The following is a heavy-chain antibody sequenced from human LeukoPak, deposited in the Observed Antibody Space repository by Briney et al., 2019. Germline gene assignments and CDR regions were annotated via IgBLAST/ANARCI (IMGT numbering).Heavy chain of an antibody. CDR3: AREPRSYYDFWSGYPYYYGMDV. CDR1: GYTFTSYD. D-gene: IGHD3-3*01. V-gene: IGHV1-8*01. J-gene: IGHJ6*02. Sequence: ASVKVSCKASGYTFTSYDINWVRQATGQGLEWMGWMNPNGGNTGYAQKFQGRVTMTRNTSISTAYMELSSLRSEDTAVYYCAREPRSYYDFWSGYPYYYGMDVWGQGTTVTVSS. CDR2: MNPNGGNT.